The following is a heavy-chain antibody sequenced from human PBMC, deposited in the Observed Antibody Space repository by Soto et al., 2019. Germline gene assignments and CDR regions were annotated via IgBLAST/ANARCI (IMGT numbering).Heavy chain of an antibody. Sequence: QVQLVQSGAEVKKPESSVKVSCKAPGGTFSTYAISWVRQAPGQGREWMGGIIPMFGTVNYAQRFQDRVTITADESTNTVYMELSSLRSEDTAVYFCASGIQLWLRRINNGYSGWGQGTLVTVSS. D-gene: IGHD5-18*01. CDR3: ASGIQLWLRRINNGYSG. CDR2: IIPMFGTV. CDR1: GGTFSTYA. J-gene: IGHJ4*02. V-gene: IGHV1-69*12.